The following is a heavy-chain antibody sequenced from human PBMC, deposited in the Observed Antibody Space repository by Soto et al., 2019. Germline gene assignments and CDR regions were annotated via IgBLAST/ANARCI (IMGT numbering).Heavy chain of an antibody. D-gene: IGHD3-3*01. J-gene: IGHJ6*02. CDR3: ARQKITIFGVAHYGMDV. Sequence: ASVKVSCKASGYTFTSYDINWVRQATGQGLEWMGWMNPNSGNTGYAQKFQGRVTMTRNTSISTAYMELSSLRSEDTAVYYCARQKITIFGVAHYGMDVWGQGTKVTVYS. V-gene: IGHV1-8*01. CDR1: GYTFTSYD. CDR2: MNPNSGNT.